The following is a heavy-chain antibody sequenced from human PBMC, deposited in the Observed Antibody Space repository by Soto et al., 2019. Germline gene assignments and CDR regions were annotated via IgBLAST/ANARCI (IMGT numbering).Heavy chain of an antibody. D-gene: IGHD3-3*01. J-gene: IGHJ4*02. Sequence: EVQLVESGGGLVKPGGSLRLSCAASGFTFSSYSMNWVRQAPGKGLEWVSSISSSSSYIYYADSVKGRFTISRDNAKNSLYLQMNSLRAEDTAVYYCAREVGVFGVVIKHFDYWGQGTLVTVSS. V-gene: IGHV3-21*01. CDR2: ISSSSSYI. CDR1: GFTFSSYS. CDR3: AREVGVFGVVIKHFDY.